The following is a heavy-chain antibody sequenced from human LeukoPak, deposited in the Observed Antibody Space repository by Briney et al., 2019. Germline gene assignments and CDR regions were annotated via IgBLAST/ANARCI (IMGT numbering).Heavy chain of an antibody. CDR1: GYTFTSYG. CDR2: ISAYNGNT. D-gene: IGHD4-17*01. V-gene: IGHV1-18*01. Sequence: GASVKVSCKASGYTFTSYGISWVRQAPGQGLEWMGWISAYNGNTNYAQKLQGRVTMTTDTSASTAYMELSSLRSEDTAVYYCARACGDFPFDYWGQGTLVTVSS. J-gene: IGHJ4*02. CDR3: ARACGDFPFDY.